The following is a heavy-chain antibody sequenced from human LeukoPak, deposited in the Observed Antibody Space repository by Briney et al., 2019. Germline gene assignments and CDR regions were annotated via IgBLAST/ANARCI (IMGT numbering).Heavy chain of an antibody. CDR2: INPNSGGT. J-gene: IGHJ4*02. V-gene: IGHV1-2*02. CDR3: ASALWFGELNFDY. Sequence: GASVKVSCKASGFTFSGYYMHWVRQAPGQGLEWMGWINPNSGGTNYAQKFQGRVTMTRDTSISTAYMELSRLRSDDTAVYYCASALWFGELNFDYWGQGTLVTVSS. D-gene: IGHD3-10*01. CDR1: GFTFSGYY.